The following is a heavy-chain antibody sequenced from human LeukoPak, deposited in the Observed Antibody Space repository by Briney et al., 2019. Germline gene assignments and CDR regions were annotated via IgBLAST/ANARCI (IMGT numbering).Heavy chain of an antibody. Sequence: KPSETLSLTCTVSGASISSYYWTWIRQPPGKGLEWIGYIYYTGATSYNPSLKSRVTISVDTSKKQCSLKQSSVTAADTAVYYCARYGGSGWVIDNWGQGTLVTVSS. D-gene: IGHD6-19*01. CDR1: GASISSYY. CDR2: IYYTGAT. CDR3: ARYGGSGWVIDN. V-gene: IGHV4-59*08. J-gene: IGHJ4*02.